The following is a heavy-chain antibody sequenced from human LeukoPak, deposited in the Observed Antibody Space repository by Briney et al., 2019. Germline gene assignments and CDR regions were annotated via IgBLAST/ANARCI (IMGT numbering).Heavy chain of an antibody. V-gene: IGHV1-18*01. CDR3: ASFSKGSAGYYYYYLDV. CDR1: GYTFTSYG. CDR2: ISAYNGNT. D-gene: IGHD4-11*01. Sequence: ASVKVSCKASGYTFTSYGISWVRQAPGQGLEWMGWISAYNGNTNYAQKLQGRVTMTTDTSTSTAYMELRSLRSDDTAVYYCASFSKGSAGYYYYYLDVWGKGTTVTISS. J-gene: IGHJ6*03.